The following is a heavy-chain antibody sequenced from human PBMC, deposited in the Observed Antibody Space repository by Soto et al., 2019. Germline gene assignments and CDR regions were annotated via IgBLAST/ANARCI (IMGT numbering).Heavy chain of an antibody. J-gene: IGHJ4*02. D-gene: IGHD2-15*01. CDR2: IYWDDDK. V-gene: IGHV2-5*02. CDR3: AHSPPGSYCSGGSCYSLPDLADY. Sequence: SGPTLVNPTQTLTLTCTFSGFPLSTSGVGVGWIRQPPGKALEWLALIYWDDDKRYSPSLKSRLTITKDTSKNQVVLTMTNMDPVDTATYYCAHSPPGSYCSGGSCYSLPDLADYWGQGTLVTVSS. CDR1: GFPLSTSGVG.